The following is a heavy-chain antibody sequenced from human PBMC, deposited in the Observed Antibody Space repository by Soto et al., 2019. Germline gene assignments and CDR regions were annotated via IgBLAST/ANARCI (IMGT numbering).Heavy chain of an antibody. D-gene: IGHD6-6*01. CDR3: ARDIRGQLDYYGMDV. CDR1: GGSISSSNW. CDR2: IYHSGST. V-gene: IGHV4-4*02. Sequence: TLSLTCAVSGGSISSSNWWSWVRQPPGKGLEWIGEIYHSGSTNYNPSLKSRVTISVDKSKNQFSLKLSSVTAADTAVYYCARDIRGQLDYYGMDVWGQGTTVTVSS. J-gene: IGHJ6*02.